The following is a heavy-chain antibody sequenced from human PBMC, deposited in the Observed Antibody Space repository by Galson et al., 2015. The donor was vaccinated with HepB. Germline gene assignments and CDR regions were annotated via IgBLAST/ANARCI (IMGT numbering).Heavy chain of an antibody. Sequence: SETLSLTCTVSGYSISSGYFWGWIRQPPGKGLEWIGSIYHSGHTLYNPSLKSRVTISVHTSKNQFSLRLSSVTAADTAVYFCAVLAGVGGSSPDFDFWGQGTLVTVSS. V-gene: IGHV4-38-2*02. J-gene: IGHJ4*02. CDR1: GYSISSGYF. CDR2: IYHSGHT. D-gene: IGHD3-10*01. CDR3: AVLAGVGGSSPDFDF.